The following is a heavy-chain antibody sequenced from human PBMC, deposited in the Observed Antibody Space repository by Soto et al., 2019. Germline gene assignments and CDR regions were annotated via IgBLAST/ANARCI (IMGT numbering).Heavy chain of an antibody. CDR2: ISSSSGTI. Sequence: QAQLVESGGGLVKPGGSLRLSCAASGFTFSDYYMTWIRQAPGSGLEWVSYISSSSGTISYANSVKGRFTISRDNAKNSLYLQMTSLRAEDTAVYYCARGTYRSKTDFDYWGQGTLVTVSS. D-gene: IGHD6-13*01. J-gene: IGHJ4*02. CDR1: GFTFSDYY. V-gene: IGHV3-11*01. CDR3: ARGTYRSKTDFDY.